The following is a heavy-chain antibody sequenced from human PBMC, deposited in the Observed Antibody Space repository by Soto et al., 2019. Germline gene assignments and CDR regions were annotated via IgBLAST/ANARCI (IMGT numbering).Heavy chain of an antibody. CDR2: ISGSGGST. CDR3: AKALGYCSGGSCYPGYYFDY. J-gene: IGHJ4*02. Sequence: GSLRLSCAASGFTFSSYAMSWVRQAPGKGLEWVSAISGSGGSTYYADSVKGRFTISRDNSKNTLYLQMNSLRAEDTAVYYCAKALGYCSGGSCYPGYYFDYWGQGTLVTVSS. CDR1: GFTFSSYA. V-gene: IGHV3-23*01. D-gene: IGHD2-15*01.